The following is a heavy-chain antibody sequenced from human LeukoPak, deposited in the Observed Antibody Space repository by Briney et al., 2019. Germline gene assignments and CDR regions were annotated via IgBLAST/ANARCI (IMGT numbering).Heavy chain of an antibody. Sequence: APVKVSCKASGYTFTSYGISWVRQAPGQGLEWMGWISAYNGNTNYAQKLQGRVTMTTDTSTSTAYMELRSLRSDDTAVYYCARLHYYDSSGYYAYWGQGTLVTVSS. J-gene: IGHJ4*02. CDR3: ARLHYYDSSGYYAY. D-gene: IGHD3-22*01. V-gene: IGHV1-18*01. CDR2: ISAYNGNT. CDR1: GYTFTSYG.